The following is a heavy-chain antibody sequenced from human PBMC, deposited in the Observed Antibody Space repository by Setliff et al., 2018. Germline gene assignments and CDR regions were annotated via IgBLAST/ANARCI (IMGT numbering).Heavy chain of an antibody. Sequence: PSETLSLTCTVTGGSFDSGTHYGSWIRQPAGKVPEWIGLIQGTGNTNYNPSLQSRATISIDTSKNQISLKITSVTAADTALYSCAGTPARGTTWLSPFDYWGQGIQVTVSS. CDR3: AGTPARGTTWLSPFDY. V-gene: IGHV4-61*02. CDR2: IQGTGNT. CDR1: GGSFDSGTHY. J-gene: IGHJ4*02. D-gene: IGHD3-9*01.